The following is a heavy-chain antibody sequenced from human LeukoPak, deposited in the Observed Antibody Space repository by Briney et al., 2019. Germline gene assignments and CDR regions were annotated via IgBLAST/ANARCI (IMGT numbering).Heavy chain of an antibody. CDR1: GGSINSYY. J-gene: IGHJ4*02. Sequence: SETLSLTCTVSGGSINSYYWSWIRQPPGRGLEWIGSIHYSGSTNYNPSLKSRVTISVDTSKNQFSLNLSSVTAADTAVYYCARRDGDYDGAHFDYWGQGNLVTVSS. CDR2: IHYSGST. D-gene: IGHD4-17*01. CDR3: ARRDGDYDGAHFDY. V-gene: IGHV4-59*08.